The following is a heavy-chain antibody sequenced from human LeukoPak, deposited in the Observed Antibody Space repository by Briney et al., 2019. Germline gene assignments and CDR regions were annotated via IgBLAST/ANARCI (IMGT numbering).Heavy chain of an antibody. CDR1: GFTFSSYS. Sequence: GGSLRLSRAASGFTFSSYSMNWVRQAPGKGLEWASSISSSSSYIYYADSVKGRFTISRDNAKNSLYLQMNSLRAEDTAVYYCASWDYGDYVDAFDIWGQGTMVTVSS. V-gene: IGHV3-21*01. J-gene: IGHJ3*02. D-gene: IGHD4-17*01. CDR2: ISSSSSYI. CDR3: ASWDYGDYVDAFDI.